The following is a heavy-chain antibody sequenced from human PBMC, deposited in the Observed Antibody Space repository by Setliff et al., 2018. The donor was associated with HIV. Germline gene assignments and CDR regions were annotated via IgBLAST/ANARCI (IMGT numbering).Heavy chain of an antibody. Sequence: SETLSLTCSVSGGSVGSGSYYWSWIRQSPGKGLEWLGYIYCSGSTTYNPSLRSRVTISIDTSKDQFSLNLRSVTAADTAVYYCARDPPAYGDSKDYWGQAKLVTVSS. CDR3: ARDPPAYGDSKDY. V-gene: IGHV4-61*01. J-gene: IGHJ4*02. CDR2: IYCSGST. D-gene: IGHD4-17*01. CDR1: GGSVGSGSYY.